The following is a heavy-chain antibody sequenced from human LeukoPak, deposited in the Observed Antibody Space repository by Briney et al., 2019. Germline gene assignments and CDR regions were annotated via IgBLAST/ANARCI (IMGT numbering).Heavy chain of an antibody. CDR3: ASDKRPFDY. CDR1: GGSINTSSYF. J-gene: IGHJ4*02. V-gene: IGHV4-39*01. CDR2: IYYSGST. Sequence: SETLSLTCTVSGGSINTSSYFWVWIRQPPGKGLVWIGNIYYSGSTYYNPSLRSRVTISVDTSKNQFSLRLSSVTAADTAVYYCASDKRPFDYWGQGTLVTVSS. D-gene: IGHD6-6*01.